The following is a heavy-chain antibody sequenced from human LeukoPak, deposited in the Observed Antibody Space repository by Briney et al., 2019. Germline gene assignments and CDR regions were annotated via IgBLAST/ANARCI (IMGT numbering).Heavy chain of an antibody. V-gene: IGHV3-23*01. CDR1: GFTFNNYV. CDR3: ARDRVGSIVFDN. D-gene: IGHD2-15*01. CDR2: ISTSGEKT. Sequence: GGSLRLPCAASGFTFNNYVMSWVRQAPGKGPEWVSAISTSGEKTFYANSVKGRFTISRDNSENTLYLQMNSLRAEDTAVYYCARDRVGSIVFDNWGQGTLVTVSS. J-gene: IGHJ4*02.